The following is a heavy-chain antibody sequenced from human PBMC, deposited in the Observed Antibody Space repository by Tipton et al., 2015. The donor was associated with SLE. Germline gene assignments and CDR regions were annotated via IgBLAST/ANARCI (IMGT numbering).Heavy chain of an antibody. D-gene: IGHD1-14*01. Sequence: LRLSCAASGFTFNSYAVHWVRQPPGKGLEWIGEITPSGSTNCNPSLKSRVTISVDTSKNQFSLKLSAVTAADTAVYYCARYKVTGAAFDIWGQGTMVTVSS. CDR3: ARYKVTGAAFDI. CDR2: ITPSGST. J-gene: IGHJ3*02. CDR1: GFTFNSYA. V-gene: IGHV4-34*01.